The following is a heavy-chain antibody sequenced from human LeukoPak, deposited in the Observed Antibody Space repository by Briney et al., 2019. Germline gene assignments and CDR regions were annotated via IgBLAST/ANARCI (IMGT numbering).Heavy chain of an antibody. V-gene: IGHV4-34*01. J-gene: IGHJ4*02. CDR3: ARIRYSSGWPHFDY. CDR1: GGSFSGYY. Sequence: PSETLSLTCAVYGGSFSGYYWSWIRQPPGKGLEWLGEINHSGSTNYNPSLKSRVTISVDTSKNQFSLKLSSVTAADTAVYYCARIRYSSGWPHFDYWGQGTLVTVSS. D-gene: IGHD6-19*01. CDR2: INHSGST.